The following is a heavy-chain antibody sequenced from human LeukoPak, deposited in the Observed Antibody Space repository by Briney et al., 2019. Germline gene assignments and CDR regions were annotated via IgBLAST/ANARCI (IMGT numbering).Heavy chain of an antibody. Sequence: SETLSLTCAVSGGSISRSNWWSWIRQPPGKGLEWIGEIYHSGSTNYNPSLKSRVNISVDKSKNQFSLKLSSVTAADTAVYYCARALTTVTQYYFDYWGQGTLVTVSS. CDR3: ARALTTVTQYYFDY. CDR2: IYHSGST. D-gene: IGHD4-17*01. V-gene: IGHV4-4*02. CDR1: GGSISRSNW. J-gene: IGHJ4*02.